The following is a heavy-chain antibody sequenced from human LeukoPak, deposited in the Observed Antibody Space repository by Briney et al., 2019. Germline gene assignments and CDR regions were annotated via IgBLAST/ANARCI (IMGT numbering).Heavy chain of an antibody. CDR2: INTNTGNP. D-gene: IGHD3-9*01. J-gene: IGHJ4*02. V-gene: IGHV7-4-1*02. CDR1: GYTFTSYA. CDR3: ARDVGTIDPANY. Sequence: ASVKVSCKASGYTFTSYAMNWVRQAPGQGLEWMGWINTNTGNPTYAQGFTGRFVFSLDNPVSTAYLQISSLKAEDTAVYYCARDVGTIDPANYWGQGTLVTVSS.